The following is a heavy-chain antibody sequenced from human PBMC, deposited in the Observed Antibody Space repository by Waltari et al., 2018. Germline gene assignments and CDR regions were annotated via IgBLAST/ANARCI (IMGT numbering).Heavy chain of an antibody. CDR2: IDQEGSEK. CDR1: GFTFNSYW. Sequence: EVQLVESGGGLVQPGGSLRLSGAPPGFTFNSYWLTWVRQAPGKGLGWGANIDQEGSEKLYVDSVKGRFTISRDNAKSSLFLQMNSLRVEDTAIYYCASGSGWTSAHWGQGTLVTVSS. V-gene: IGHV3-7*03. D-gene: IGHD6-19*01. CDR3: ASGSGWTSAH. J-gene: IGHJ4*02.